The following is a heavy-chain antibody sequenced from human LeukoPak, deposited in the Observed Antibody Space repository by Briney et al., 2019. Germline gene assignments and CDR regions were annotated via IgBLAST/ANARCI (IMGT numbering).Heavy chain of an antibody. CDR1: GFTFDSYW. D-gene: IGHD1-14*01. V-gene: IGHV3-7*01. CDR2: IKQDGNEK. CDR3: TRDPLTQNDY. J-gene: IGHJ4*02. Sequence: GGSLRLSCAASGFTFDSYWMSWVRQAPGKGLEWVANIKQDGNEKYYVDSVKGRFTIYRDNAENSLYLQMNSLRAEDTAVFYCTRDPLTQNDYWGQGTLVTVSS.